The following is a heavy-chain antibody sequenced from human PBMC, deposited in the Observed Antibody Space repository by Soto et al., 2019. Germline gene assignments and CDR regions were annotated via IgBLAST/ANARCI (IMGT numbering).Heavy chain of an antibody. V-gene: IGHV4-30-4*01. Sequence: LSLTCTVSGGSISSGDYYWSWIRQPPGKGLEWIGYIYYSGSTYYNPSLKSRVTISVDTSKNQFSLKLSSVTAADTAVYYCARGNSYSSSQVYVWGQGTLVTVSS. CDR2: IYYSGST. D-gene: IGHD6-6*01. J-gene: IGHJ4*02. CDR1: GGSISSGDYY. CDR3: ARGNSYSSSQVYV.